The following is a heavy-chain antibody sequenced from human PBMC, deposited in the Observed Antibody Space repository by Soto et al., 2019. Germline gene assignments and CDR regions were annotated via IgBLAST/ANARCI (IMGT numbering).Heavy chain of an antibody. CDR2: IYYSGST. CDR1: GGSISSYY. J-gene: IGHJ4*02. Sequence: SETLSLTCTVSGGSISSYYWSWIRQPPGKGLEWIGYIYYSGSTNYNPSLKSRVTISVDTSKNQFSLKLSSVTAADTAVYYCARGHYISGTFGFWGQGTLVTVSS. D-gene: IGHD3-16*01. CDR3: ARGHYISGTFGF. V-gene: IGHV4-59*01.